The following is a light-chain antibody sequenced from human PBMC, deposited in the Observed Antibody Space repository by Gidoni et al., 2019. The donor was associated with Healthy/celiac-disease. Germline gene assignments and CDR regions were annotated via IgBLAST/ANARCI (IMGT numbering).Light chain of an antibody. J-gene: IGKJ2*04. Sequence: DIQMTQSPSSLSAAVGDRVTITCQASQDISNYLNWYQQKPGKAPKLLIYDASNLETGVPSRFSGSGSGTDFTFTISSLQPEDIATYYCQQYDNLPLGSFXQXTKLEIK. CDR2: DAS. CDR3: QQYDNLPLGS. V-gene: IGKV1-33*01. CDR1: QDISNY.